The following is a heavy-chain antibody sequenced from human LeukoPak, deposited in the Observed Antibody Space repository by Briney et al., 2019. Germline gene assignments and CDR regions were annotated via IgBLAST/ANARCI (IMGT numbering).Heavy chain of an antibody. J-gene: IGHJ4*02. CDR3: ARQVGYSYGFGDSRFDY. CDR2: IYYSGST. CDR1: GGSISSSSYY. Sequence: PSETLSLTCTVSGGSISSSSYYWGWIRQPPGKGLEWIGSIYYSGSTYYNPSLKSRVTISVDTSKNQFSLKLSSVTAADTAVYYCARQVGYSYGFGDSRFDYWGQGTLVTVSS. D-gene: IGHD5-18*01. V-gene: IGHV4-39*01.